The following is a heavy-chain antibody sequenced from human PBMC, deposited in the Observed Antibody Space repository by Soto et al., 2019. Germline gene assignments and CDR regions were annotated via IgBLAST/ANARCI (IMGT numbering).Heavy chain of an antibody. V-gene: IGHV3-9*01. CDR3: ATDIQRGFGEKRWGGCDP. Sequence: EVQLVESGGGLVQPGRSLRLSCAASGFTFDDYAMHWVRQAPGKGLEWVSGISWNSGSIGYAYSVKGRFTISRDKAKNSLYLEMSRLRAEQTALSYCATDIQRGFGEKRWGGCDPWGQGTLVTVSS. J-gene: IGHJ5*02. D-gene: IGHD3-10*01. CDR2: ISWNSGSI. CDR1: GFTFDDYA.